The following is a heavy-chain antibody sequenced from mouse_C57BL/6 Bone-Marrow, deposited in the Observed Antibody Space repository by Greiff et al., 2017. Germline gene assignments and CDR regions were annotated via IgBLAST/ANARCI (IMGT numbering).Heavy chain of an antibody. CDR3: ANYYGSSYWYCDV. Sequence: DVMLVESGGGLVKPGGSLKLSCAASGFTFSSYTMSWVRQTPEKRLEWVATISGGGGNTYYPDSVKGRFTISRDNAKNTLYLQMSSLRSEDTALYYCANYYGSSYWYCDVWGTGTTVTVSS. CDR1: GFTFSSYT. V-gene: IGHV5-9*01. CDR2: ISGGGGNT. J-gene: IGHJ1*03. D-gene: IGHD1-1*01.